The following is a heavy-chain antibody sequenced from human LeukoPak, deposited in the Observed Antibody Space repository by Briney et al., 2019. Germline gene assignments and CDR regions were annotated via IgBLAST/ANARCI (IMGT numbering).Heavy chain of an antibody. D-gene: IGHD2-15*01. CDR1: GFTFSSYS. CDR3: AREFGYCSGGSCYSFGYYFDY. V-gene: IGHV3-21*01. CDR2: ISSSSSYI. Sequence: GGSLRLSCAASGFTFSSYSMNWVRQAPGKGLEWVSSISSSSSYIYYAGSVKGRFTISRDNAKNSLYLQTNSLRAEDTAVYYCAREFGYCSGGSCYSFGYYFDYWGQGTLVTVSS. J-gene: IGHJ4*02.